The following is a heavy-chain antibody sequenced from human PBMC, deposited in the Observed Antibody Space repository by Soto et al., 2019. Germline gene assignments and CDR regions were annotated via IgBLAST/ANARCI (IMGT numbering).Heavy chain of an antibody. D-gene: IGHD1-26*01. V-gene: IGHV4-39*01. J-gene: IGHJ2*01. CDR3: ARNSGSYSLYWYFDP. CDR1: GGSISSSSYY. Sequence: SETLSLTCTVSGGSISSSSYYWGWIRQPPGKGLEWIGSIYYSGSTYYNPSLKSRVTISVDTSKNQFSLKLSSVTAADTAVYYCARNSGSYSLYWYFDPWGRGTLVTVSS. CDR2: IYYSGST.